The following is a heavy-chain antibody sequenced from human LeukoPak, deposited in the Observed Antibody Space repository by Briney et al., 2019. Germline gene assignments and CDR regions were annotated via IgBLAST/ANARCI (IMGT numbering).Heavy chain of an antibody. V-gene: IGHV1-18*01. J-gene: IGHJ6*02. D-gene: IGHD2-2*02. CDR3: ARDIHEVRFDSGTNV. CDR1: GYTFSNYG. Sequence: GASVKVSCKASGYTFSNYGISWVRQAPGQGLEWMGWISADNYNTKYAQKLQGRVTMTTDTSTSTAYMEMRSLRSDDTAVYYCARDIHEVRFDSGTNVWGQGTTVTVSS. CDR2: ISADNYNT.